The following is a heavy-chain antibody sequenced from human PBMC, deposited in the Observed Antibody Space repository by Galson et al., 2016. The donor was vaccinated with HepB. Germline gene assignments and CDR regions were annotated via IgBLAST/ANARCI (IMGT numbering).Heavy chain of an antibody. Sequence: SLRLSCAASGFTFTSYAMNWVRLAPGKGLEWISSISGSGSSTYFADSVKGRFTISRDTSKDTLFLQMNSLRAEESAVYFCAKDRTWVGRGVFLTTDAFDIWGQGTVVTVSS. CDR2: ISGSGSST. CDR3: AKDRTWVGRGVFLTTDAFDI. J-gene: IGHJ3*02. CDR1: GFTFTSYA. V-gene: IGHV3-23*01. D-gene: IGHD3-10*01.